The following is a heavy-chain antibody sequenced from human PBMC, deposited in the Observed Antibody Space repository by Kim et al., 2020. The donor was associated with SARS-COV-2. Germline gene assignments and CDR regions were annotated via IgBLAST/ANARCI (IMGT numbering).Heavy chain of an antibody. CDR2: ISSSSSTI. Sequence: GGSLRLSCAASGFTFSSYSMNWVRQAPGKGLEWVSYISSSSSTIYYADSVKGRFTISRDNAKNSLYLQMNSLRDEDTAVYYCARDLHSYYYDSSGYFDYWGQGTLVTVSS. CDR3: ARDLHSYYYDSSGYFDY. V-gene: IGHV3-48*02. D-gene: IGHD3-22*01. CDR1: GFTFSSYS. J-gene: IGHJ4*02.